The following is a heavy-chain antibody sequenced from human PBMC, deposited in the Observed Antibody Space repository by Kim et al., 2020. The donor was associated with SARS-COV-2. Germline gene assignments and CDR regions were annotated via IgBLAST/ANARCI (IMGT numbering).Heavy chain of an antibody. Sequence: ASVKVSCKASEYTFTGYYMHWMRQAPGQGLEWVGRINPNGGGRRLAQKFQGRVTMTVDTSINTAYMELTSLTPGDTAVYFCARAPGDFDNYVNFDYWGQGTLVTVSS. CDR2: INPNGGGR. D-gene: IGHD3-22*01. CDR1: EYTFTGYY. J-gene: IGHJ4*02. V-gene: IGHV1-2*06. CDR3: ARAPGDFDNYVNFDY.